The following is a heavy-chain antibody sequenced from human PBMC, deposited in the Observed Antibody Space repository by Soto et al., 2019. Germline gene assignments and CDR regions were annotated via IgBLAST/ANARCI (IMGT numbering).Heavy chain of an antibody. D-gene: IGHD3-16*01. V-gene: IGHV1-18*01. J-gene: IGHJ4*02. CDR2: INAYNGNT. Sequence: QVQLVQSGAEVKKPGASVKVSCKASGYTFTSYGISWVRQAPGQGLEWMGWINAYNGNTNYAQNLQGRVTMTTDTPTSTAYMELRSPRSDATAVYYCAREWFGIDYWGQGTLVTVSS. CDR3: AREWFGIDY. CDR1: GYTFTSYG.